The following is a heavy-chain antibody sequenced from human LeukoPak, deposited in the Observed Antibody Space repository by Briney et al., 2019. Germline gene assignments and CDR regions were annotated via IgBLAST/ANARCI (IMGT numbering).Heavy chain of an antibody. J-gene: IGHJ4*02. CDR2: INTDGSFT. Sequence: GGSLRLSCAASGFTFRDYRMHWVRQAPGRGLVGVSRINTDGSFTRYADSVQGRFTISRDTARNTLFLQMNSLRAEDTAVYYCAREAKVGGALQYWGQGILVTVSS. V-gene: IGHV3-74*01. CDR1: GFTFRDYR. CDR3: AREAKVGGALQY. D-gene: IGHD1-26*01.